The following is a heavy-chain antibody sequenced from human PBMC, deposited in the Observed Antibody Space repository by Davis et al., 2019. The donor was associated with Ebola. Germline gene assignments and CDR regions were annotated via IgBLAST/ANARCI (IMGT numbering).Heavy chain of an antibody. CDR3: ARARVLPRAFDI. CDR1: GYTLTSYY. Sequence: ASVKVSCKASGYTLTSYYMHWVRQAPGQGLEWMGIINPSGGSTSYAQKFQGRVTMTRDTSTSTVYMELSSLRSEDTAVYYCARARVLPRAFDIWGQGTMVTVSS. V-gene: IGHV1-46*01. J-gene: IGHJ3*02. D-gene: IGHD3-10*01. CDR2: INPSGGST.